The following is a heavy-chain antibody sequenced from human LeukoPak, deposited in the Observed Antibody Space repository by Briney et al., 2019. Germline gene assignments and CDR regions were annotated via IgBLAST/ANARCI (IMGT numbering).Heavy chain of an antibody. CDR2: ISSSGST. J-gene: IGHJ2*01. V-gene: IGHV4-61*02. D-gene: IGHD6-13*01. Sequence: SETLSLTCTVSGDSISSGDYYWSWIRQPAGKGLEWIGRISSSGSTNYNPSLKSRVTISVDTSKNQFSLKLSSVTAADTAVYYCARDRIAAAGTGYWYFDLWGRGTLVTVSS. CDR3: ARDRIAAAGTGYWYFDL. CDR1: GDSISSGDYY.